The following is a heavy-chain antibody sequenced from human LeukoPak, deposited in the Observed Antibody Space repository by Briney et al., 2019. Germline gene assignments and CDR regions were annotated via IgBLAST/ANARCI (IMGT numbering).Heavy chain of an antibody. Sequence: GGSLRLSCAASGFTFSSYGMHWVRQAPGKGLEWVAVISYDGSNKYYADSVKGRFTISRDNSKNTLYLQMNSLRAKDTAVYYCAKLSGSYTGPFDYWGQGTLVTVSS. D-gene: IGHD1-26*01. V-gene: IGHV3-30*18. CDR1: GFTFSSYG. J-gene: IGHJ4*02. CDR3: AKLSGSYTGPFDY. CDR2: ISYDGSNK.